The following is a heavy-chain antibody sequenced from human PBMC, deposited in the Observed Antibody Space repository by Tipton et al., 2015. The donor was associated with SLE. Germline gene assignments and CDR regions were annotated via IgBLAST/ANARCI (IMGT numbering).Heavy chain of an antibody. CDR1: GFTFSSYA. J-gene: IGHJ4*02. CDR2: ISGNGGST. V-gene: IGHV3-23*01. Sequence: SLRLSCAASGFTFSSYAMSWVRQAPGKGLEWVSAISGNGGSTYYADSVKGRFTISRDNSKNTLYLQMSSLRAEDTAVYYCVKDLPGGSGWFSQDFWGQGTLVTVSS. CDR3: VKDLPGGSGWFSQDF. D-gene: IGHD6-19*01.